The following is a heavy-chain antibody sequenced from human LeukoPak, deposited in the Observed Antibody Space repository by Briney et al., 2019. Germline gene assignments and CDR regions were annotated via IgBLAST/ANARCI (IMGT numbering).Heavy chain of an antibody. D-gene: IGHD3-10*01. Sequence: SETLSLTCTVSGGSISSSSYYWGWIRQPPGKGLEWSGSIYYSGSTYYNPSLKSRVTISVDTSKNQFSLKLSSVTAADTAVYYCARHSEVLLWFGEYQGGAFDIWGQGTMVTVSS. CDR3: ARHSEVLLWFGEYQGGAFDI. CDR1: GGSISSSSYY. CDR2: IYYSGST. J-gene: IGHJ3*02. V-gene: IGHV4-39*01.